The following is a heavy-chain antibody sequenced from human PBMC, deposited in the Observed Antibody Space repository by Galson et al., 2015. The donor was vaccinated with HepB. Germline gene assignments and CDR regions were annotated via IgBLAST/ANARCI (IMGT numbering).Heavy chain of an antibody. CDR3: ARALFGVVVDY. J-gene: IGHJ4*02. Sequence: ETLSLTCAVYGGSFSGYYWSWIRQPPGKGLEWIGEINHSGSTNYNPSLKSRVTISVDTSKNQFSLKLSSVTAADTAVYYCARALFGVVVDYWGQGTLVTVSS. CDR2: INHSGST. V-gene: IGHV4-34*01. CDR1: GGSFSGYY. D-gene: IGHD3-3*01.